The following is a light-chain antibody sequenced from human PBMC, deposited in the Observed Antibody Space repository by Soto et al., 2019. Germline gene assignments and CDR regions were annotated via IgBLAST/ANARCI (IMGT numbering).Light chain of an antibody. CDR2: DAS. J-gene: IGKJ5*01. CDR3: QQRANWPIT. V-gene: IGKV3-11*01. Sequence: EIVLTQSPATLSLSPGERATLSCRASQAIYRYLAWYQQKPGQAPRLLIYDASNRATGIPARFSGSGSGTDYTLTISSLDPEDFAVYYCQQRANWPITFGQGTRLEIK. CDR1: QAIYRY.